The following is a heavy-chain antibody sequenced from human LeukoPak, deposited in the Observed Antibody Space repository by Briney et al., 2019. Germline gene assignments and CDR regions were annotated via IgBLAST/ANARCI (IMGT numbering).Heavy chain of an antibody. D-gene: IGHD6-13*01. V-gene: IGHV1-24*01. Sequence: ASVKVSCKASGYTLTELSMHWVRQAPGKGLEWMGGFDPEDGETIYAQKFQGRVTMTEDTSTDTAYMELSSLRSEDTAVYYCATVSSSLPWSDYWGQGTLVTVSS. J-gene: IGHJ4*02. CDR1: GYTLTELS. CDR2: FDPEDGET. CDR3: ATVSSSLPWSDY.